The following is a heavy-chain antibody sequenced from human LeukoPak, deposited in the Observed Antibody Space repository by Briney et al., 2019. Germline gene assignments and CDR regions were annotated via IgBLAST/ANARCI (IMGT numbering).Heavy chain of an antibody. V-gene: IGHV3-23*01. CDR3: AKRGVVIRVILVGFHKEAYYFDS. Sequence: PGGSLRLSCAVSGITLSNYSMSWVRQAPGKGLEWVAGISGSGGSTYYADSVKGRFTVSRDNPKNTLYLQMNSLRAEDTAFYFCAKRGVVIRVILVGFHKEAYYFDSWGQGALVTVSS. CDR2: ISGSGGST. CDR1: GITLSNYS. D-gene: IGHD3-22*01. J-gene: IGHJ4*02.